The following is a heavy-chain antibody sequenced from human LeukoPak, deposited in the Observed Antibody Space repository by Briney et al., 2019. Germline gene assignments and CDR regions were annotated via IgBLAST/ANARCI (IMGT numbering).Heavy chain of an antibody. Sequence: GGSLRLSCAASGLTFSSYAMSWVRQAPGKGLEWVSAISASAGNTYYAGSVKGRFTISRDNSKNTLYPQMNSLRAEDTAVYYCAKDRDGYSPDYWGQGTLVTVSS. CDR2: ISASAGNT. CDR3: AKDRDGYSPDY. V-gene: IGHV3-23*01. D-gene: IGHD5-24*01. J-gene: IGHJ4*02. CDR1: GLTFSSYA.